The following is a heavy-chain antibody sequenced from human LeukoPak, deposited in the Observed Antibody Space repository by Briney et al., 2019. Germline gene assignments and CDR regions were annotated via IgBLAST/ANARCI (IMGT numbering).Heavy chain of an antibody. CDR1: GLTFSDYS. D-gene: IGHD6-19*01. V-gene: IGHV3-66*01. Sequence: PGGSLRLSCAVSGLTFSDYSMTWVRQAPGKGLEWVSVIYSGGTTNYADSVKGRFTISRDNSKNTLYLQMNSLRAEDTAVYYCARIVSDSSGWYHFDYWGQGALVTVSS. J-gene: IGHJ4*02. CDR3: ARIVSDSSGWYHFDY. CDR2: IYSGGTT.